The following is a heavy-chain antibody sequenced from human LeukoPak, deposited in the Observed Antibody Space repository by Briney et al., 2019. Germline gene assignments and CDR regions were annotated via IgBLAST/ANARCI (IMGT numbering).Heavy chain of an antibody. V-gene: IGHV1-69*04. Sequence: SVKVSCKASGGTFSSYAISWVRQAPGQGLEWMGWIIPILGIANYAQKFQGRVTITADKSTSTAYMELSSLRSEDTAVYYCARVREGSVTATRYYYYGMDVWGQGTTVTVSS. CDR2: IIPILGIA. CDR1: GGTFSSYA. J-gene: IGHJ6*02. CDR3: ARVREGSVTATRYYYYGMDV. D-gene: IGHD2-21*02.